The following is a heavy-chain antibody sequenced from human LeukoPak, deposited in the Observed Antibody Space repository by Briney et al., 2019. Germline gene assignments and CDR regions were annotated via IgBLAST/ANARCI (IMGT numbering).Heavy chain of an antibody. Sequence: GGSLRLSCAASGVTFSNYWMHWVRQAPGKGLVWVSGINSDGRSTIYGDSVRGRFTISRDNAKNTLYLQVNSLRGEDTAVYYCARDGGSDWYYYYNYGLDVWGQGTTVTVSS. CDR3: ARDGGSDWYYYYNYGLDV. CDR1: GVTFSNYW. CDR2: INSDGRST. J-gene: IGHJ6*02. V-gene: IGHV3-74*01. D-gene: IGHD6-13*01.